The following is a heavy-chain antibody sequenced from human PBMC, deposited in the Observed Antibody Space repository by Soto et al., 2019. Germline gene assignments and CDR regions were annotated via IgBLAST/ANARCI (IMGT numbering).Heavy chain of an antibody. CDR1: GGTFSSYA. D-gene: IGHD3-16*01. Sequence: SVKVSCKASGGTFSSYAISWVRQAPGQGLEWMGGIIPIFGTANYAQKFQGRVTITADESTSTAYMELSSLRSEDTAVYYCAGGYYYYYGMDVWGQGTTVTVSS. J-gene: IGHJ6*02. CDR2: IIPIFGTA. CDR3: AGGYYYYYGMDV. V-gene: IGHV1-69*13.